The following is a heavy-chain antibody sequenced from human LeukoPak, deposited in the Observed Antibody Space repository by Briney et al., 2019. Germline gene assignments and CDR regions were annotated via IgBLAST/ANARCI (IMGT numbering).Heavy chain of an antibody. J-gene: IGHJ5*02. CDR3: ARDQSNWNYGWFDP. CDR1: GGSIRSSYYY. Sequence: SETLSLTCTVSGGSIRSSYYYWGWIRQPPGKGLEWIGEINHSGSTNYNPSLKSRVTISVDTSKNQFSLKLSSVTAADTAVYYCARDQSNWNYGWFDPWGQGTLVTVSS. V-gene: IGHV4-39*07. D-gene: IGHD1-7*01. CDR2: INHSGST.